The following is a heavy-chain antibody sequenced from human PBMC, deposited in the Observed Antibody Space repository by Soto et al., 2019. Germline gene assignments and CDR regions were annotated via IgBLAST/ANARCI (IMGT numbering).Heavy chain of an antibody. CDR2: IIPIFGTA. CDR1: GGTFSSYA. V-gene: IGHV1-69*13. CDR3: ARVSYSSSWQIYYYYGMDV. J-gene: IGHJ6*02. Sequence: ASVKVSCKASGGTFSSYAISWVRQAPGQGLEWMGGIIPIFGTANYAQKFQGRVTITADESTSTAYMELSSLRSEDTAVYYCARVSYSSSWQIYYYYGMDVWGQGTTVTVSS. D-gene: IGHD6-13*01.